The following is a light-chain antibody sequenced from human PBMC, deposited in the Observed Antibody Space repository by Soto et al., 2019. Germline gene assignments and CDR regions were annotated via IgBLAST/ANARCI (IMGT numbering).Light chain of an antibody. CDR3: QQYNNWPPTWT. J-gene: IGKJ1*01. Sequence: EIVMTQSPATLSVSPGERATLSCWASQSVSSNLAWYQQKPGQAPRLLIYGASTRATGIPARFSGSGSGTEFTLTISSLQSEDFAVYYCQQYNNWPPTWTFGQGTKVDI. V-gene: IGKV3-15*01. CDR1: QSVSSN. CDR2: GAS.